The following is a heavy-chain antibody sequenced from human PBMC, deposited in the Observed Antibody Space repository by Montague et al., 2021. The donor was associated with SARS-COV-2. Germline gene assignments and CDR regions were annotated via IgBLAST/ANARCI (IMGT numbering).Heavy chain of an antibody. Sequence: SETLSLTCAVSDGSISSPNWWNWVRQPPGKGLEWIGEIYYTGNTNYNPSLKSQVTISIDTSKNQFSLKLSSVTAADTAAYYCARFAYRLLFIASYYGMDVWGQGTTVTVSS. J-gene: IGHJ6*02. CDR1: DGSISSPNW. V-gene: IGHV4-4*02. CDR2: IYYTGNT. CDR3: ARFAYRLLFIASYYGMDV. D-gene: IGHD2-2*01.